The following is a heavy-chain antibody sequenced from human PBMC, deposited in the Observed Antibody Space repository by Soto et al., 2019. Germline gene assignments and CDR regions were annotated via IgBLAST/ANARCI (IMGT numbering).Heavy chain of an antibody. CDR1: GGTFSTYP. CDR2: INPIFGTA. CDR3: ARLRASNYVAYQH. Sequence: QVQLVQSGAEVKKPGSSVKVSCKASGGTFSTYPISWVRQAPGQGLEWMGGINPIFGTANYAQKLQGRVTITADESTTPAYMQLSSLRSDDTAVYYCARLRASNYVAYQHWGQGTLVTVSS. J-gene: IGHJ1*01. V-gene: IGHV1-69*12. D-gene: IGHD4-4*01.